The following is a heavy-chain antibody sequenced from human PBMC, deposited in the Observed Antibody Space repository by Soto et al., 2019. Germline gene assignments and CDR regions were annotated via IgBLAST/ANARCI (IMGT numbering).Heavy chain of an antibody. Sequence: SETLSLTCTVSCDSISSADYYWSWIRQTPGKGLEWIRHIFYSGTTYYNPSLKSRLTISVDTSKNHFSLRLTSVTAADTAVYYCARDLWVEPELYYYGMDVWGQGTTVTVSS. V-gene: IGHV4-30-4*01. J-gene: IGHJ6*02. CDR1: CDSISSADYY. CDR2: IFYSGTT. D-gene: IGHD1-1*01. CDR3: ARDLWVEPELYYYGMDV.